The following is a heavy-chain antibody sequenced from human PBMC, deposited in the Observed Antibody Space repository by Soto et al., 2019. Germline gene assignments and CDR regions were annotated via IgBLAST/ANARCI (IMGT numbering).Heavy chain of an antibody. CDR2: ISAYNGNT. D-gene: IGHD2-21*02. CDR3: ARDLAYCGGDCANDI. V-gene: IGHV1-18*01. Sequence: ASVKVSCKASGYTFTSYGISWVRQAPGQGLEWMGWISAYNGNTNYAQKLQGRVTMTTDTSTSTAYMELRSLRSDDTAVYYCARDLAYCGGDCANDIWGQGTLVTVSS. CDR1: GYTFTSYG. J-gene: IGHJ4*02.